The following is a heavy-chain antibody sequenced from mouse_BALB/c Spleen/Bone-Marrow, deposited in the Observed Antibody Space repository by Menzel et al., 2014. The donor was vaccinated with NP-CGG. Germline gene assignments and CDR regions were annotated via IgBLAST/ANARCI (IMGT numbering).Heavy chain of an antibody. J-gene: IGHJ3*01. CDR3: ARDDGFAY. CDR2: IYPGDGDT. D-gene: IGHD2-12*01. V-gene: IGHV1-80*01. Sequence: VQLQQSGAELVRPGPSVKISCKASGYAFSSYWMNWVKQRPGQGLEWIGQIYPGDGDTNYNGKFKGKATLTADKSSSTAYMQLSSLTSEDSAVYFCARDDGFAYWGQGTLVTVSA. CDR1: GYAFSSYW.